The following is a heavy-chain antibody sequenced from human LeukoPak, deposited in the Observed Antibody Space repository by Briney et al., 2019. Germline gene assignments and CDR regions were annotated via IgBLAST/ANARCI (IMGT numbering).Heavy chain of an antibody. CDR2: IRWDGATT. V-gene: IGHV3-43*02. CDR1: LFTLDDYA. J-gene: IGHJ4*02. D-gene: IGHD1-14*01. Sequence: GGSLTHSLPVSLFTLDDYAMHWVRPPRGKGLVWVSLIRWDGATTYYADSVKGRFTIYRDNSKNSLYLQMNSLRTEDAALYYCAKSPPSYGRWGQGTLVTVSS. CDR3: AKSPPSYGR.